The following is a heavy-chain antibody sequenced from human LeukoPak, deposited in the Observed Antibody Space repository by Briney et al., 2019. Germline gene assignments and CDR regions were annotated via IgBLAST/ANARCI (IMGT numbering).Heavy chain of an antibody. J-gene: IGHJ6*03. D-gene: IGHD4-17*01. V-gene: IGHV4-34*01. CDR1: GGSFSGYY. CDR2: INHSGST. CDR3: ARGYDGDVFYYYYFMDV. Sequence: PSETLSLTCAVYGGSFSGYYWSWIRQPPGKGLEWIGEINHSGSTNYNPSLKSRVTISVDTSKNQFSLKLSSVTAADTAVYHCARGYDGDVFYYYYFMDVWGKGTTVTVSS.